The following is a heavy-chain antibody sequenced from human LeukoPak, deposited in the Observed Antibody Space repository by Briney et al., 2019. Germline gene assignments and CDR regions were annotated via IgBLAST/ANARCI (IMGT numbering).Heavy chain of an antibody. J-gene: IGHJ4*02. Sequence: QSGGSLRLSCAASGFTFSSYGMHWVRQAPGKGLEWVAVIWYDGSNKYHADSVKGRFTISRDNSKNTLYLQMNSLRAEDTAVYYCAKSLNPFDYWGQGTLVTVSS. CDR3: AKSLNPFDY. V-gene: IGHV3-33*06. CDR1: GFTFSSYG. CDR2: IWYDGSNK.